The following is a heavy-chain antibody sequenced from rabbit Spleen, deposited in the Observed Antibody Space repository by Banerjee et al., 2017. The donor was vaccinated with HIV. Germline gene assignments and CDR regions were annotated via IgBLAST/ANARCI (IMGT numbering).Heavy chain of an antibody. J-gene: IGHJ4*01. V-gene: IGHV1S47*01. CDR1: GFDLNTFG. CDR2: IDPVFRAT. Sequence: QEQLGGSGGGLVQPGGSLKLSCNASGFDLNTFGLSWCRQAPGKGLEWIAYIDPVFRATYYAPWVNGRFTISSQNAQNTLYLQLNSLTAADTATYFCVRGASSSGYYSLWGPGTLVTVS. D-gene: IGHD1-1*01. CDR3: VRGASSSGYYSL.